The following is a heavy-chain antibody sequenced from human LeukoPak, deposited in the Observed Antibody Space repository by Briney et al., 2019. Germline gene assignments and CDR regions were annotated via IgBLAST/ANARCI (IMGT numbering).Heavy chain of an antibody. CDR2: MNPNSGNT. Sequence: GVSVKVSCKASGYTFTSYDINWVRQATGQGLEWMGWMNPNSGNTGYAQKFQGRVTMTRNTSIRTAYMELSSLRTKDTAVYYCARGLSLRYFGWPYPLWEYWGQATLDSVCS. V-gene: IGHV1-8*01. CDR3: ARGLSLRYFGWPYPLWEY. J-gene: IGHJ4*02. CDR1: GYTFTSYD. D-gene: IGHD3-9*01.